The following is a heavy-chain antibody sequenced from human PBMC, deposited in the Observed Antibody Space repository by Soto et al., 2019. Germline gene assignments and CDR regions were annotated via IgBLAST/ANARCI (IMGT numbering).Heavy chain of an antibody. CDR1: GGSISSSSYY. Sequence: ETLSLTCTVSGGSISSSSYYWGWIRQPPGKGLEWIGSIYYSGSTYYNPSLKSRVTISVDTSKNQFSLKLSSVTAADTAVYYCARQEYSSGWQENFDYGGQGTLVTVAA. CDR2: IYYSGST. D-gene: IGHD6-19*01. J-gene: IGHJ4*02. CDR3: ARQEYSSGWQENFDY. V-gene: IGHV4-39*01.